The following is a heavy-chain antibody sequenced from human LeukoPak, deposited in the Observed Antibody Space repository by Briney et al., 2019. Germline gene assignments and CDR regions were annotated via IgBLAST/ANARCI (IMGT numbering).Heavy chain of an antibody. CDR3: ARDRESRGYFDY. CDR1: GFTFSDYY. Sequence: GGSLRLSCAASGFTFSDYYMSWIRQAPGKGLEWVSYISSSSSYTNYADSVKSRFTISRDNDKNTLYLQMNSLRAEDKAVYYCARDRESRGYFDYWGQGTLVTVSS. J-gene: IGHJ4*02. D-gene: IGHD3-10*01. V-gene: IGHV3-11*05. CDR2: ISSSSSYT.